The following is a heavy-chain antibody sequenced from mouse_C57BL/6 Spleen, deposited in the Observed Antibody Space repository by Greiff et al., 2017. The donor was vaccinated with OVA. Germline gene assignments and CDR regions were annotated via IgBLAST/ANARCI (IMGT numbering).Heavy chain of an antibody. J-gene: IGHJ1*03. CDR3: ARDRGNYIRGYFDV. V-gene: IGHV5-4*01. D-gene: IGHD2-1*01. CDR2: ISDGGSYT. Sequence: EVMLVESGGGLVKPGGSLKLSCAASGFTFSSYAMSWVRQTPEKRLEWVATISDGGSYTYYPDNVKGRFTISRDNAKNNLYLQMSHLKSEDTAMYYCARDRGNYIRGYFDVWGTGTTVTVSS. CDR1: GFTFSSYA.